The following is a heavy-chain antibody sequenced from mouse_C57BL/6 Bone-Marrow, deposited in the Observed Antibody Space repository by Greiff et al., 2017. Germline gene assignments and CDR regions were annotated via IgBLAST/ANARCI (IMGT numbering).Heavy chain of an antibody. V-gene: IGHV1-39*01. J-gene: IGHJ4*01. CDR1: GYSFTDYN. D-gene: IGHD1-1*01. CDR2: INPNYGTT. Sequence: EVQLQQSGPELVKPGASVKISCKASGYSFTDYNMNWVKQSNGKSLEWIGVINPNYGTTSYNQKFKGKATLTVDKSSSTAYMQLSSLTSEDSAVYYCAIEGRYGSNAMDYWGQGTSVTVSS. CDR3: AIEGRYGSNAMDY.